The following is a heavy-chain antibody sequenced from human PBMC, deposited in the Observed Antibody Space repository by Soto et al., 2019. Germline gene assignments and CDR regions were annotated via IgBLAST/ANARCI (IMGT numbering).Heavy chain of an antibody. CDR3: ARDSTAYCGGDCYRSGWFDP. D-gene: IGHD2-21*02. J-gene: IGHJ5*02. CDR1: GGTFSSYA. Sequence: SVKVSCKASGGTFSSYAISWVRQAPGQGLEWMGGIIPIFGTANYAQKFQGRVTITADESTSTAYMELSSLRSEDTAVYYCARDSTAYCGGDCYRSGWFDPWGQGTLVTSPQ. V-gene: IGHV1-69*13. CDR2: IIPIFGTA.